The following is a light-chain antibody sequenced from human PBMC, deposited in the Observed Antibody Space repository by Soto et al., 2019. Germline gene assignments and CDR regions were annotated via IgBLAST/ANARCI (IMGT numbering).Light chain of an antibody. CDR2: AAS. CDR1: QGINDY. Sequence: DIQLTQSPSFLSASVGDRVTITCRASQGINDYLAWYQQKPGKAPKLLIYAASPLQSEVPSRFSGSASGTEFTLTIGSLQPEDFATYYCQPFNTYPLTFGGGTKVEVK. V-gene: IGKV1-9*01. J-gene: IGKJ4*01. CDR3: QPFNTYPLT.